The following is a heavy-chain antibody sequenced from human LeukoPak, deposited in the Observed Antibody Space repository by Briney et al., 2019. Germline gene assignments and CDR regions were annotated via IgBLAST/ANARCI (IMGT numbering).Heavy chain of an antibody. CDR1: GGSISSYY. J-gene: IGHJ4*02. D-gene: IGHD6-13*01. CDR2: IYYSGST. Sequence: KPSETLSLTCTVSGGSISSYYWSWIRQPPGKGLEWIGYIYYSGSTNYNPSLKSRVTISVDTSKNQFSLKLSSVTAADTAVYYCARGYSSSWPLDYWGQGTLVTVSS. CDR3: ARGYSSSWPLDY. V-gene: IGHV4-59*01.